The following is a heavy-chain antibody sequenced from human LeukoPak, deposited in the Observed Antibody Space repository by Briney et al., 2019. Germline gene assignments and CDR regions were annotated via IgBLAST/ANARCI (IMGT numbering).Heavy chain of an antibody. J-gene: IGHJ4*02. D-gene: IGHD3-3*01. V-gene: IGHV3-7*01. CDR3: ARVQGGFGVVPRGYFDY. Sequence: QTGGSLRLSCAASGFTFSSYWMGWVRQAPGKGLEWVANIKQDGSEKYYVDSVKGRFTISRDNSKNTLYLQMNSLRAEDTAVYYCARVQGGFGVVPRGYFDYWGQGTLVTVSS. CDR1: GFTFSSYW. CDR2: IKQDGSEK.